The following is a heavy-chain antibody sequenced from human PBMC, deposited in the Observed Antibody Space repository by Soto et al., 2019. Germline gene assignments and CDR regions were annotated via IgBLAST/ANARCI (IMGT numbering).Heavy chain of an antibody. CDR1: GGSITNTTYY. J-gene: IGHJ4*02. V-gene: IGHV4-39*01. CDR3: GRQNFDGSGYSIDY. CDR2: IHYSGTT. Sequence: QLHVQESGPGLVKPSETLSLTCTVSGGSITNTTYYWGWIRQTPGKVLEWIGNIHYSGTTYYNPSLKSQATLTVETIKNQLCLNVNYLTAAETSVFYCGRQNFDGSGYSIDYWGQGTMVTGSS. D-gene: IGHD3-22*01.